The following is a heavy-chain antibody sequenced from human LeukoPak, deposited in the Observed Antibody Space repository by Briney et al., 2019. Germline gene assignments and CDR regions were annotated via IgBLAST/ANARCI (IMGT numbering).Heavy chain of an antibody. CDR1: GFTVSSDY. D-gene: IGHD4-17*01. Sequence: GGSLRLSCAASGFTVSSDYMSWVRQAPGKGLEWVSVIYSGGSTYYADSGKGRFTISRGNSRNTLDLQMNSLSAQDTAEYYCARDSGDYANWGQGTLVTVSS. CDR3: ARDSGDYAN. V-gene: IGHV3-66*01. J-gene: IGHJ4*02. CDR2: IYSGGST.